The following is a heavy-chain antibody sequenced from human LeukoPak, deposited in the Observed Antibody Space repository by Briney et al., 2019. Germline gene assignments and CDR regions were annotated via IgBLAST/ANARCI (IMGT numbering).Heavy chain of an antibody. V-gene: IGHV3-9*01. CDR1: GFTFDDYA. Sequence: PGRSLRLSCAASGFTFDDYAMHWVRQAPGKGLEWVSGISWNSGSLGYADSVKGRFTISRDNAKNSVYLQMNSLRAEDTALYYCATRYGGYGLRYWGQGTLVTVSS. J-gene: IGHJ4*02. CDR2: ISWNSGSL. D-gene: IGHD4-17*01. CDR3: ATRYGGYGLRY.